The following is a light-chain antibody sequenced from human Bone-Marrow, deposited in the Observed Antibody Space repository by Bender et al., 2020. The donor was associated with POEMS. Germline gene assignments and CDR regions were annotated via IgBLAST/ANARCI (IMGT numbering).Light chain of an antibody. CDR3: AAWEDSLNGWV. V-gene: IGLV1-44*01. J-gene: IGLJ3*02. Sequence: QSVLTQPPSASGTPGQRVTISCSGSSSNIGTNPVNWYQQLPGTAPKLLIYRNSERPSGVPDRFSGSRSGTSGSLAISGLRSEDEADYYCAAWEDSLNGWVFGGGTKLTVL. CDR2: RNS. CDR1: SSNIGTNP.